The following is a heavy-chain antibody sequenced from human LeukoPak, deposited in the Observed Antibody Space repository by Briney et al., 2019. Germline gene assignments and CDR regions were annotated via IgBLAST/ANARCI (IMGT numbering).Heavy chain of an antibody. CDR3: ARDYPPYYDYVWGSYRLGAFDI. Sequence: PSETLSLTCTVSGGSISSSSYYWGWIRQPPGKGLEWIGSIYYSGSTYYNPSLKSRVTISVDTSKNQFSLKLSSVTAADTAVYYCARDYPPYYDYVWGSYRLGAFDIWGQGAMVTVSS. J-gene: IGHJ3*02. V-gene: IGHV4-39*07. D-gene: IGHD3-16*02. CDR1: GGSISSSSYY. CDR2: IYYSGST.